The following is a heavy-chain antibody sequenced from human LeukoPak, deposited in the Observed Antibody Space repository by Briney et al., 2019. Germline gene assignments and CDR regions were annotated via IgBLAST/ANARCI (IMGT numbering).Heavy chain of an antibody. Sequence: GRSLRLSCAASGFTFSSYGMHWVRQAPGKGLEWVAVISYDGSNKYYADSAKGRFTISRDNSKNTLYLQMNSLRAEDTAVYYCAKDQRAAADLWVDYWGQGTLVTVSS. D-gene: IGHD6-13*01. CDR3: AKDQRAAADLWVDY. CDR2: ISYDGSNK. J-gene: IGHJ4*02. CDR1: GFTFSSYG. V-gene: IGHV3-30*18.